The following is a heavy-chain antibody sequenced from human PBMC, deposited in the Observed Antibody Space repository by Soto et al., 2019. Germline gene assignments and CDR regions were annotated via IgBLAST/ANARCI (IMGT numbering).Heavy chain of an antibody. D-gene: IGHD6-19*01. J-gene: IGHJ6*03. V-gene: IGHV4-34*01. CDR2: INHSGST. CDR3: ARTAGTPYYYYYYMDV. Sequence: SETLSLTCAVYGGSFSGYYWSWIRQPPGKGLEWIGEINHSGSTNYNPSLKSRVTISVDTSKNQFSLKLSSVTAADTAVYYCARTAGTPYYYYYYMDVWGKGTTVTVSS. CDR1: GGSFSGYY.